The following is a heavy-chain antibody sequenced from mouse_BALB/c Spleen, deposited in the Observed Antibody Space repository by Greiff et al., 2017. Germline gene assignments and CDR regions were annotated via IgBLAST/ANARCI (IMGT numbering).Heavy chain of an antibody. D-gene: IGHD2-3*01. CDR2: IYPGNSDT. CDR1: GYTFTSYW. V-gene: IGHV1-5*01. J-gene: IGHJ2*01. Sequence: VQLQQSGTVLARPGASVKMSCKASGYTFTSYWMHWVKQRPGQGLEWIGAIYPGNSDTSYNQKFKGKAKLTAVTSTSTAYMELISLTNEDSAVYYCTKGSGYYDFDYWGQGTTLTVSS. CDR3: TKGSGYYDFDY.